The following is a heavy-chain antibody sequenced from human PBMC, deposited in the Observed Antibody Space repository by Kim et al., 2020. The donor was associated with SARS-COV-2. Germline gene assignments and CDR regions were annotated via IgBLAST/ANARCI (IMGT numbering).Heavy chain of an antibody. J-gene: IGHJ4*02. CDR1: GFTFSSYG. Sequence: GGSLRLSCAASGFTFSSYGMHWVRQAPGKGLEWVAVISYDGSNKYYADSVKGRFTISRDNSKNTLYLQMNSLRAEDTAVYYCAKGRGGEFSSYFDYWGQGTLVTVSS. CDR3: AKGRGGEFSSYFDY. V-gene: IGHV3-30*18. CDR2: ISYDGSNK. D-gene: IGHD2-15*01.